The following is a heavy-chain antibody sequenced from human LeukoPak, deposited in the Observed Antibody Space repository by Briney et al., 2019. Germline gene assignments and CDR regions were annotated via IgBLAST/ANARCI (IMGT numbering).Heavy chain of an antibody. D-gene: IGHD2-15*01. J-gene: IGHJ4*02. CDR3: AKDRGYCSGGSCYYFDY. V-gene: IGHV3-30*18. CDR2: ISSDGSNE. CDR1: GFTFSSYG. Sequence: PGESLRLSCAASGFTFSSYGMHWVRQAPGKGLEWVAVISSDGSNEYYADSVKGRFTISRDNSKNTLYLQMNSLRAEDTAVYYCAKDRGYCSGGSCYYFDYWGQGTLVTVSS.